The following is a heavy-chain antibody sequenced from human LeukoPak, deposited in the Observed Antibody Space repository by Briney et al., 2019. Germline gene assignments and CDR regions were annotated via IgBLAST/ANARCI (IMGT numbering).Heavy chain of an antibody. J-gene: IGHJ4*02. D-gene: IGHD6-13*01. Sequence: GGSLRLSCAASGFTFSDYYMSWIRQAPGKGLGWVSYISSSGSTIYYADSVKGRFSISRDNATNSLYLQINSLRAEDTAFYYCAKGGIAGTKFDSWGQGTLVTVSS. V-gene: IGHV3-11*01. CDR2: ISSSGSTI. CDR1: GFTFSDYY. CDR3: AKGGIAGTKFDS.